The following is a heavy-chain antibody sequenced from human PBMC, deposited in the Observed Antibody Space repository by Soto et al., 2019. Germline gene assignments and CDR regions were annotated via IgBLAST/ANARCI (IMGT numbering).Heavy chain of an antibody. CDR3: ARQYYYDSSGYSPFDY. CDR1: GGAFSSYA. Sequence: QVQLVQSGAEVKKPGSSVKVSCKASGGAFSSYAISWVRQAPGQGHEWMGGIIPIFGTANYAQKFQGRVTITADESTSTAYMELSSLRSEDTAVYYCARQYYYDSSGYSPFDYWGQGTLVTVSS. V-gene: IGHV1-69*01. CDR2: IIPIFGTA. D-gene: IGHD3-22*01. J-gene: IGHJ4*02.